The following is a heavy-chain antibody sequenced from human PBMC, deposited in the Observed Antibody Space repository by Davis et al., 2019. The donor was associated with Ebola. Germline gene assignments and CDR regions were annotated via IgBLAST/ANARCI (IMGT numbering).Heavy chain of an antibody. D-gene: IGHD4-11*01. CDR1: GYTFRSYG. V-gene: IGHV1-18*01. Sequence: AASVQVSCKASGYTFRSYGISWVRQAPGQGLEWMGWINSHNGNTNYAQKLQGRVTITTDTSTSTAYMELRSLRSDDTAVYYCARDQFQDYSNYAQVRFDPWGQGTLVTVS. CDR3: ARDQFQDYSNYAQVRFDP. CDR2: INSHNGNT. J-gene: IGHJ5*02.